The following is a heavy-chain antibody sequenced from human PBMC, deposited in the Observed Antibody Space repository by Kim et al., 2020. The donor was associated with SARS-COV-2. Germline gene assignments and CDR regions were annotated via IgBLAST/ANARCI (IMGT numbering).Heavy chain of an antibody. Sequence: YADSVKGRFTISRDNAKNSLYLQMNSLRAEDTALYYCAKDTAYGDYVFESWGQGTLVTVSS. CDR3: AKDTAYGDYVFES. D-gene: IGHD4-17*01. J-gene: IGHJ4*02. V-gene: IGHV3-9*01.